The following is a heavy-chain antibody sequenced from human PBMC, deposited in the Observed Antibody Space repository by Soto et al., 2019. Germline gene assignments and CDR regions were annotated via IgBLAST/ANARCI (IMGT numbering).Heavy chain of an antibody. D-gene: IGHD5-12*01. V-gene: IGHV4-59*01. CDR3: TRDLDIGRRGYGQSNV. CDR1: GGSISSYY. CDR2: VYFSGST. Sequence: PSETLSLTCTISGGSISSYYWSWIRQTPGKGLEWIGYVYFSGSTNYNPSLKSRVLISIDTSRNQFSLKLNSVTAADTAVYYCTRDLDIGRRGYGQSNVWGQGKTLTVSS. J-gene: IGHJ6*02.